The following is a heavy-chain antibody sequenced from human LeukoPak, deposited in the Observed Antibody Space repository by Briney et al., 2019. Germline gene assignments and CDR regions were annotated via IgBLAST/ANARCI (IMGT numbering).Heavy chain of an antibody. V-gene: IGHV3-48*01. D-gene: IGHD3-22*01. J-gene: IGHJ1*01. CDR2: ISSTSSTI. CDR3: ARAPSEIGGYYPEYFRH. CDR1: GFTFSVHS. Sequence: GGSLRLSCAASGFTFSVHSMNWVRQAPGKGLEWVSYISSTSSTIYYADSVKGRFTISRDNAKNSLFLQMNSLRPEDTGVYYCARAPSEIGGYYPEYFRHWGQGTLVTVSS.